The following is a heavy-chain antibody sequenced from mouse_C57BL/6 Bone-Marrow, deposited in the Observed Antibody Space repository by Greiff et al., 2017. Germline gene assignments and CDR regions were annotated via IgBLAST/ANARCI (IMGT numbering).Heavy chain of an antibody. Sequence: EVQLVESGPGLVKPSQSLSLTCSVTGYSITSGSYWNWIRQFPGNKLEWMGYISYDGTNKYNPSLKNPIPLTRDPSKNQFFLKLNSVTTEDTATYYCASYYDGSGPYAMDYWGQGTSVTVSS. CDR3: ASYYDGSGPYAMDY. CDR1: GYSITSGSY. J-gene: IGHJ4*01. CDR2: ISYDGTN. D-gene: IGHD1-1*01. V-gene: IGHV3-6*01.